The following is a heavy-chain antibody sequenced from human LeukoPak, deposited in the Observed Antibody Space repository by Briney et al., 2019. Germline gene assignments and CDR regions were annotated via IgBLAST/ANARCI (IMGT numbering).Heavy chain of an antibody. CDR1: GFSFSSFY. D-gene: IGHD3-22*01. CDR2: INPDGSLT. J-gene: IGHJ3*01. Sequence: GGSLTLSCAASGFSFSSFYLHWVRQAPGKGLVWVSRINPDGSLTNYADSVNGRFSIFRDNARNTLYLQMNSLRAEDTAVYYCAKGRRTFIVVVIDAFDVWGQGTMVTVSS. CDR3: AKGRRTFIVVVIDAFDV. V-gene: IGHV3-74*01.